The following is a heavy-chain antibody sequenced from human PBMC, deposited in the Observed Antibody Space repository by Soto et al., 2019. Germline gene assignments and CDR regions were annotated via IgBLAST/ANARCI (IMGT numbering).Heavy chain of an antibody. Sequence: PGGSLRLSCAASGFTFSSYGMHWVRQAPGKGLEWVAVIAYDGGKKYYADSVKGRFSISRDDSKNILYLQMNSLRAEDTAVYYCARDRNKNNYYYYYGMDVWGQGTTVTVSS. CDR1: GFTFSSYG. CDR2: IAYDGGKK. CDR3: ARDRNKNNYYYYYGMDV. V-gene: IGHV3-30*03. J-gene: IGHJ6*02.